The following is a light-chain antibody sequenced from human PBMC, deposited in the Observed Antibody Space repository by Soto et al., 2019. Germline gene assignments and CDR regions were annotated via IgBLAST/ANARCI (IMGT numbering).Light chain of an antibody. CDR3: QQYDNWTLT. Sequence: EIVMTQSPATLSVSPGEGATLSCRASQSVDSNLAWYQQRPGQVPRLLIYDASTRATGYPARFSGSGSGTEFTLTISSLQSEDFAVYYCQQYDNWTLTFGQGTRLEIK. V-gene: IGKV3-15*01. J-gene: IGKJ5*01. CDR2: DAS. CDR1: QSVDSN.